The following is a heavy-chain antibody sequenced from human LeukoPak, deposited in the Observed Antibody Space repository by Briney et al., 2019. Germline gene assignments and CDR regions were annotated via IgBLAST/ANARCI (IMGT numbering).Heavy chain of an antibody. CDR1: GFTFSNYD. D-gene: IGHD7-27*01. CDR3: ARGRLTGVGY. J-gene: IGHJ4*02. CDR2: ISSSGSTI. V-gene: IGHV3-48*04. Sequence: GGSLRLSCAASGFTFSNYDMNWVRQAPGKGLEWISYISSSGSTIHYADSVKGRFTISRDNAKNSLYLQMNSLRAEDTAVYYCARGRLTGVGYWGQGTLVTVSS.